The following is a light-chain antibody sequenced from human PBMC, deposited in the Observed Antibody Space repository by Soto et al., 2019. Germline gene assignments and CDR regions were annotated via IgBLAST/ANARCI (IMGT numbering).Light chain of an antibody. Sequence: QSVLTQPASVSGSPGQSITISCTGTSSDIGDYNYVSWYQQYPGKVPKLVIYDVSHRPSGVSNRFSGSKSGNTASLTISGLQAEDEADYYCSSSTTTTSLGVFGGGTQLTVL. CDR1: SSDIGDYNY. CDR3: SSSTTTTSLGV. CDR2: DVS. J-gene: IGLJ3*02. V-gene: IGLV2-14*01.